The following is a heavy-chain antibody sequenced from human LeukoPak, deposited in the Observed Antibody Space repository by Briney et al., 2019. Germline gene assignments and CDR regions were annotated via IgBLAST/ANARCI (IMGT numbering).Heavy chain of an antibody. CDR3: ARGGPPYYYDSSGYYYFDY. D-gene: IGHD3-22*01. Sequence: GGSLRLSCAASGFTFSSYAVHWVRQAPGKGLEWVAVISYDGSNKYYADSVKGRFTISRDNSKNTLYLQMNSLRAEDTAVYYCARGGPPYYYDSSGYYYFDYWGQGTLVTVSS. J-gene: IGHJ4*02. CDR2: ISYDGSNK. CDR1: GFTFSSYA. V-gene: IGHV3-30-3*01.